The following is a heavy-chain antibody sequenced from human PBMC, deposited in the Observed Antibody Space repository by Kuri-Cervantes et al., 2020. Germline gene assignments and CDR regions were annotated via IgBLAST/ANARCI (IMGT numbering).Heavy chain of an antibody. CDR2: ISAYNGNT. D-gene: IGHD6-19*01. J-gene: IGHJ6*02. CDR3: ARVVAGLYYYYGMDV. CDR1: GYTFTSYG. V-gene: IGHV1-18*01. Sequence: ASVKVSCKASGYTFTSYGISWVRQAPGQGLEWMGWISAYNGNTNYAQKLQGRVTITTDTSTSTAYMELRSLRSDDTAVYYCARVVAGLYYYYGMDVWGQGTTVTVSS.